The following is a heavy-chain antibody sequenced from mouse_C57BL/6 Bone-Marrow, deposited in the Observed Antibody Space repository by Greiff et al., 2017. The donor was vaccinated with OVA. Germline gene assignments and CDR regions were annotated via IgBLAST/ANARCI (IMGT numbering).Heavy chain of an antibody. CDR3: ARPLYYGNPAWVAY. D-gene: IGHD2-1*01. CDR2: ISNGGGST. Sequence: EVMLVESGGGLVQPGGSLKLSCAASGFTFSDYYMYWVRQTPEKRLEWVAYISNGGGSTYYPDTVKGRFTISRDNAKNTLYLQMSRLKSEDTARYYCARPLYYGNPAWVAYWGKGTLVTVSA. J-gene: IGHJ3*01. V-gene: IGHV5-12*01. CDR1: GFTFSDYY.